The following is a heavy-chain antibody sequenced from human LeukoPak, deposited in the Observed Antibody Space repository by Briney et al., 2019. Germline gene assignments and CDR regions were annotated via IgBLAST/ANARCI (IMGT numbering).Heavy chain of an antibody. CDR3: ARDRATYYDFWSGFPGPAFDI. CDR2: IYTSGST. CDR1: GGSISSYY. J-gene: IGHJ3*02. V-gene: IGHV4-4*07. D-gene: IGHD3-3*01. Sequence: PSETLSLTCTVSGGSISSYYWSWIRQPAGKGLEWIGRIYTSGSTNYNPSLKSRVTMSVDTSKNQFSLKLSSVTAADTAVYYCARDRATYYDFWSGFPGPAFDIWGQGTMVTVSS.